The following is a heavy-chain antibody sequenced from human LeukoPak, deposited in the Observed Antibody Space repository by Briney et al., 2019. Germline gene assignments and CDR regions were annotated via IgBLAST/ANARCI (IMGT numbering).Heavy chain of an antibody. D-gene: IGHD2-15*01. V-gene: IGHV4-59*01. J-gene: IGHJ4*02. CDR3: ARGGYCSGGSCYLYYFDY. Sequence: PSETQSLTCTVSGGSISSYYWSWIRQPPGKGLEWIGYIYYSGSTNYNPSLKSRVTISVDTSKNQFSLKLSSVTAADTAVYYCARGGYCSGGSCYLYYFDYWGQGTLVTVSS. CDR2: IYYSGST. CDR1: GGSISSYY.